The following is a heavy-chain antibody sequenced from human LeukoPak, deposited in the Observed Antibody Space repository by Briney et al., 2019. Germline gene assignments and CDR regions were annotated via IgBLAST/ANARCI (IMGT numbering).Heavy chain of an antibody. Sequence: GGSLRLSCAASGFTFYSYAMGYVRQAPGKGLEWVSAITGNGGGTYYADSVKGRFTISRGNSKNTLYLQMNSLRAEDTAVYYCAKDLRGYSYGSVDYWGQGTLVTVSS. CDR2: ITGNGGGT. J-gene: IGHJ4*02. V-gene: IGHV3-23*01. CDR3: AKDLRGYSYGSVDY. D-gene: IGHD5-18*01. CDR1: GFTFYSYA.